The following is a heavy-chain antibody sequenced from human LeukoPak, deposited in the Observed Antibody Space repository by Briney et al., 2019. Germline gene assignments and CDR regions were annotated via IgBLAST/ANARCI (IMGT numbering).Heavy chain of an antibody. D-gene: IGHD3-10*01. CDR2: ISGSGDRT. Sequence: PGGSLRLSCAASGFTFSNYAMSWVRQAPGKGLEWDSVISGSGDRTYYADAVKGRFTISRDNSKNTLYLQMNSLRAEDTAVYYCAASGSYYLNWFDPWGQGTLATVSS. CDR1: GFTFSNYA. V-gene: IGHV3-23*01. J-gene: IGHJ5*02. CDR3: AASGSYYLNWFDP.